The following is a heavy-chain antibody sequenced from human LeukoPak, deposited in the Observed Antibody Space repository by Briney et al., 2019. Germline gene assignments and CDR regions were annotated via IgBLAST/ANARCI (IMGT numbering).Heavy chain of an antibody. CDR2: ISAYNGNT. V-gene: IGHV1-18*01. J-gene: IGHJ6*02. D-gene: IGHD3-3*01. CDR3: ARDCITIFGVVITYYYYGMDV. CDR1: GYTFTSYG. Sequence: GASVKVSCKASGYTFTSYGISWVRQAPGQGLEWMGWISAYNGNTNYAQKLQGRVTMTTDTSTSTAYMELRSLRSDDTAVYYCARDCITIFGVVITYYYYGMDVWGQGTTVTVSS.